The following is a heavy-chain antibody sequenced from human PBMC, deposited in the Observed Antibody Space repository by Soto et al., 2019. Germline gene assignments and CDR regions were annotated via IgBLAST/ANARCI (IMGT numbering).Heavy chain of an antibody. CDR2: ISGSGGST. D-gene: IGHD3-22*01. V-gene: IGHV3-23*01. CDR3: ANYYYDSSGYPIDY. Sequence: EMQLLESGGGLVQPGGSLRLSCAASGFTFSSYAMSWVRQAPGKGLEWVSAISGSGGSTYYADSVKGRFTISRDNSKNTLYLQMNSLRAEDTAVYYCANYYYDSSGYPIDYWGQGTLVTVSS. CDR1: GFTFSSYA. J-gene: IGHJ4*02.